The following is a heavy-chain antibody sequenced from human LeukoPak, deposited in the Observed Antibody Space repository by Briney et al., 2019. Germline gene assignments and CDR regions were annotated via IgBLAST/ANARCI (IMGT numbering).Heavy chain of an antibody. CDR1: GYTFTSYY. CDR3: ARDGTSTDDY. Sequence: ASVKVSCKASGYTFTSYYMHWVRQAPGQGLEWMGWISGNNDNTNYAQKFQGRVTMTTDTSTSTAYMELKSLRADDTAVYYCARDGTSTDDYWGQGTLVTVSS. J-gene: IGHJ4*02. CDR2: ISGNNDNT. V-gene: IGHV1-18*04. D-gene: IGHD2-2*01.